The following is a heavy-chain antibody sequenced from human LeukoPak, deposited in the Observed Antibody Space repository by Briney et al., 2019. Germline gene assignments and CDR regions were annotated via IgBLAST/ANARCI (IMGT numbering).Heavy chain of an antibody. Sequence: GGSLRLSCAASGFMLSNYDMHWVRQAPGRGLEWVAMIWYDATNKYYADSVKGRFTISRDNSKNTLYLQMNSLRAEDTAVYSCAGLVYSYDSSGPWGQGTLVTVSS. CDR1: GFMLSNYD. CDR3: AGLVYSYDSSGP. V-gene: IGHV3-30*02. J-gene: IGHJ5*02. CDR2: IWYDATNK. D-gene: IGHD3-22*01.